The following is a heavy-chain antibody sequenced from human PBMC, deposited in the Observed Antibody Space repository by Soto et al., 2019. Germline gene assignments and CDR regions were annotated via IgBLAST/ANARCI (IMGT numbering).Heavy chain of an antibody. D-gene: IGHD2-15*01. CDR3: ARSGYCSGSSCYSDY. J-gene: IGHJ4*02. CDR2: ISSSSSYI. CDR1: GFSFSNYN. Sequence: LSCAASGFSFSNYNMNWVRQAPGKGLEWVSYISSSSSYIYYADPVKGRFTISRDNAKNSLYLQMNSLRAEDTALYYCARSGYCSGSSCYSDYWGLGTLVTVSS. V-gene: IGHV3-21*01.